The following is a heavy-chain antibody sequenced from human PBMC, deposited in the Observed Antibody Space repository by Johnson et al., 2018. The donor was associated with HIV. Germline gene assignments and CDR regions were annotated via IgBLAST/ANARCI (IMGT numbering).Heavy chain of an antibody. Sequence: MLLVESGGGVVRPGGSLRLSCAASGFTFNEYGMSWVRQVSGKGLEWVSAINWNGDSTSYADSVKGRFTISRDNAKNSLYLQMNSLKTEDTAVYYCTTDPTPLAFGYFDAVDIWGQGTMVTVSS. CDR3: TTDPTPLAFGYFDAVDI. V-gene: IGHV3-20*04. CDR2: INWNGDST. J-gene: IGHJ3*02. CDR1: GFTFNEYG. D-gene: IGHD3-16*01.